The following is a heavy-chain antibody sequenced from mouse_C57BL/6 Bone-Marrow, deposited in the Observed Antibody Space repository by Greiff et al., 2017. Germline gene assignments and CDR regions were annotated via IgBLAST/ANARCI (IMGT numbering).Heavy chain of an antibody. Sequence: EVQLQQSGAELVRPGASVKLSCTASGFNIKDDYMHWVKQRPEQGLEWIGWIDPENGDTEYASKFQGKATITADTSSNTAYLQLSSLTSEDTAVYYCTYPLYDGSPFAYWGQGTLVTVSA. J-gene: IGHJ3*01. V-gene: IGHV14-4*01. CDR3: TYPLYDGSPFAY. D-gene: IGHD2-3*01. CDR2: IDPENGDT. CDR1: GFNIKDDY.